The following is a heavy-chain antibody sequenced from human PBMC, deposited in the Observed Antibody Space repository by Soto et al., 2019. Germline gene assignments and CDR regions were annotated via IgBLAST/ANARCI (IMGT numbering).Heavy chain of an antibody. CDR2: INGDGSTT. CDR3: SRSPDDGSGTPFDN. D-gene: IGHD3-22*01. J-gene: IGHJ4*02. CDR1: GFTFSSYW. V-gene: IGHV3-74*01. Sequence: EVPLVESGGGLVQPGGSLRLSCAASGFTFSSYWMHWVRQAPGKGLVWVSGINGDGSTTTYGDSVKVRFIISRDNAKNMLYLQMDSLTAEDTAVYYCSRSPDDGSGTPFDNWGQGTLVTVSS.